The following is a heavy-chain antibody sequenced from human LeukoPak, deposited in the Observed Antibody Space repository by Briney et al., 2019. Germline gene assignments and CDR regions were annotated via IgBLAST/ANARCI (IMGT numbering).Heavy chain of an antibody. CDR3: ARGGDYGSGSYYRN. V-gene: IGHV4-59*01. CDR1: GGSISSYY. D-gene: IGHD3-10*01. CDR2: IYYSGST. Sequence: PSETLSLTCTVSGGSISSYYWSWTRQPPGKGLEWIGYIYYSGSTNYNPSLKSRVTISVDTSKNQFSLKLSSVTAADTAVYYCARGGDYGSGSYYRNWGQGTLVTVSS. J-gene: IGHJ4*02.